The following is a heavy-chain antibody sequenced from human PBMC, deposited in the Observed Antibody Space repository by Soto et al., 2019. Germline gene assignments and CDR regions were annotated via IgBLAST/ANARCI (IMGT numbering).Heavy chain of an antibody. Sequence: SQTLSLTCAISGDSVSSNSAAWNWIRQSPSRGLEWLGRTYYRSKWYNDYAVSVKSRITINPDTSKNQFSLQLNSVTPEDTAVYYCARDTWYYYDSSGYYLNYYYGMDVWGQGTTVTVSS. CDR1: GDSVSSNSAA. CDR3: ARDTWYYYDSSGYYLNYYYGMDV. V-gene: IGHV6-1*01. D-gene: IGHD3-22*01. CDR2: TYYRSKWYN. J-gene: IGHJ6*02.